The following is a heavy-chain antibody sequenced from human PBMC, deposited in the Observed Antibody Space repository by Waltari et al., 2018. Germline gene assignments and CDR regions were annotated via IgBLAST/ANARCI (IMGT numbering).Heavy chain of an antibody. D-gene: IGHD1-20*01. CDR3: ATPFYNWDDPLHS. V-gene: IGHV3-23*01. J-gene: IGHJ4*02. Sequence: EVQLLESGGDLVQPGGSLRLSCAASGITFSNYAINWVRLAPGRGLEWVSAITVGYDTYYADSVKGRFTIARDTSKDTVHLQMNGLRAEDTAVYYCATPFYNWDDPLHSWGQGTLVTVSS. CDR1: GITFSNYA. CDR2: ITVGYDT.